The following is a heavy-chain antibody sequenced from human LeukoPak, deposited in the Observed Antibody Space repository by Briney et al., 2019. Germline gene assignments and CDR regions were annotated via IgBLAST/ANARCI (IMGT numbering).Heavy chain of an antibody. J-gene: IGHJ5*02. D-gene: IGHD5-24*01. Sequence: GGSLRLSCAVSGFTFSTYAMSWVRQAPGKGLEWVSVISGSGDNTYYADSVKGRFTISRDNFKNTLYLQMNSLRAEDTALYYCTKRPSTDGYNSWGQGTLVTVSS. CDR3: TKRPSTDGYNS. CDR2: ISGSGDNT. CDR1: GFTFSTYA. V-gene: IGHV3-23*01.